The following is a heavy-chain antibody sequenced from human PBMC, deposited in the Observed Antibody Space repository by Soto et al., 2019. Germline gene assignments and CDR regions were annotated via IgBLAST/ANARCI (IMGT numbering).Heavy chain of an antibody. D-gene: IGHD6-13*01. CDR2: IYYRGRT. V-gene: IGHV4-61*01. CDR3: ERVPSSSWGVGFDY. CDR1: GGSVSSGSYY. J-gene: IGHJ4*02. Sequence: QVQLQESGPGLVKPSETLSLTCTVSGGSVSSGSYYWGWVRQPPGKGLEWIGYIYYRGRTNYNPSHKERVPLSVDTSKNQFSLKLSSVTAADTAVYYCERVPSSSWGVGFDYWGQGTLVTVSS.